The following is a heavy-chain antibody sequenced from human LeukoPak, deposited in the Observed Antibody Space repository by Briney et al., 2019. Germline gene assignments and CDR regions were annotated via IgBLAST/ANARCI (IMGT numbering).Heavy chain of an antibody. Sequence: ASVKVSCKASGYIFTDYAIQWVRQAPGQGLEWMGWINAGNGKTKYSQKFQGRVTITRDTSASTAYMELSSLRSDDTAVYYCARARWTSTVTTYYLDFWGQGTLVTVSS. CDR1: GYIFTDYA. CDR3: ARARWTSTVTTYYLDF. V-gene: IGHV1-3*01. D-gene: IGHD4-17*01. J-gene: IGHJ4*02. CDR2: INAGNGKT.